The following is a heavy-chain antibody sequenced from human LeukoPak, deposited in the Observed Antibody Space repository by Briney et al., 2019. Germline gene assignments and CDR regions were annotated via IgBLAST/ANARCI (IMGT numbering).Heavy chain of an antibody. Sequence: GGSLRLSCAASGFPFSRHWMGWVRRAPGKGLQWVANIKEDGSENYYVDSVKGRFTISRDNAKNSLYLQMNSLRAEDTAVYYCAAESSSSWEGHWGQGTLVTVSS. J-gene: IGHJ4*02. D-gene: IGHD6-6*01. V-gene: IGHV3-7*01. CDR3: AAESSSSWEGH. CDR2: IKEDGSEN. CDR1: GFPFSRHW.